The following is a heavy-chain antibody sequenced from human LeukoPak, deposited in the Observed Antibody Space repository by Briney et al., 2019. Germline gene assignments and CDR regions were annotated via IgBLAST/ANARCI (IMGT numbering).Heavy chain of an antibody. V-gene: IGHV4-59*08. CDR1: GGSFSGYY. Sequence: SETLSLTCAVYGGSFSGYYWSWIRQPPGKGLEWIGYIYYSGSTNYNPSLKSRVTISVDTSKNQFSLKLSSVTAADTAVYYCARPPNYYDSSGPFDLWGRGTLVTVSS. CDR2: IYYSGST. CDR3: ARPPNYYDSSGPFDL. J-gene: IGHJ2*01. D-gene: IGHD3-22*01.